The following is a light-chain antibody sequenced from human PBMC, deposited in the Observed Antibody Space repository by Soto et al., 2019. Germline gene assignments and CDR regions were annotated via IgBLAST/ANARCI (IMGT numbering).Light chain of an antibody. CDR2: AAS. Sequence: DIQMTQSPSSLSASVGDRVTITCRASQSISNYLNWYQQKPGKAPKLLIYAASSLQSGVPSRFSGRGSGTDFTLTISSLQPEDFATYYCQQSYSAPETFGGGTKVEIK. CDR3: QQSYSAPET. J-gene: IGKJ4*01. CDR1: QSISNY. V-gene: IGKV1-39*01.